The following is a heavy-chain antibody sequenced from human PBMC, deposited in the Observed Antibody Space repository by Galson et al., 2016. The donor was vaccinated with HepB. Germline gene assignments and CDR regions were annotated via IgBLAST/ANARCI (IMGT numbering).Heavy chain of an antibody. CDR3: VNLGTTRT. CDR1: GFTFSSYW. CDR2: NNSDGSTT. V-gene: IGHV3-74*01. D-gene: IGHD1-26*01. J-gene: IGHJ5*02. Sequence: SLRLSCAASGFTFSSYWMHWVRQAPGKGLVWVSRNNSDGSTTHYADSVKGRFTISRDNAKNTLYLQMNNLRAEDTAVYYCVNLGTTRTWGQGTQVTVSS.